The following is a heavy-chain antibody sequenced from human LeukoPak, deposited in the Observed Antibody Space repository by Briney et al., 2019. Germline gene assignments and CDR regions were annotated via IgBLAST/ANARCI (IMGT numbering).Heavy chain of an antibody. Sequence: GGSLRLSCAASGFTFSSYGMSWVRQAPGKGLEWVSAISGSGGSTYYADSVKGRFTISRDNSKNTLYLQMNSLRAEDTAVYYCARVKSYYYDTSDKDAFDIWGQGTMVTVSS. J-gene: IGHJ3*02. D-gene: IGHD3-22*01. V-gene: IGHV3-23*01. CDR3: ARVKSYYYDTSDKDAFDI. CDR1: GFTFSSYG. CDR2: ISGSGGST.